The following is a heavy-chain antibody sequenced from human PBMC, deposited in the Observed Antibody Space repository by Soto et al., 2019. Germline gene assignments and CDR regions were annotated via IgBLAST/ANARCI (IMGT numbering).Heavy chain of an antibody. J-gene: IGHJ6*02. D-gene: IGHD4-17*01. Sequence: GESLKISCKGSGYSFTSYWIGWVRQMPGKGLEWMGIIYPGDSDTRYSPSFQGQVTISADKSISTAYLQWSSLKASDTAMYYCARHGLHYGDYDYYYGMDVRRQGTTVTVSS. CDR3: ARHGLHYGDYDYYYGMDV. V-gene: IGHV5-51*01. CDR1: GYSFTSYW. CDR2: IYPGDSDT.